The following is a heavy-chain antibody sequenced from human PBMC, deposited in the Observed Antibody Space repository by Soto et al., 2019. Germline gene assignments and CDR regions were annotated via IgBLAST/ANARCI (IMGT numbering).Heavy chain of an antibody. D-gene: IGHD3-22*01. J-gene: IGHJ4*02. V-gene: IGHV1-2*02. CDR2: INPNSGGT. CDR3: ARDFPPVPRDYYDSSGYDY. Sequence: ASVKVSCKASGYTFTGYYMHWVRQAPGQGLEWMGWINPNSGGTNYAQKFQGRVTMTRDTSISTAYMELSRLRSDDTAVYYCARDFPPVPRDYYDSSGYDYWGQGTLVTVSS. CDR1: GYTFTGYY.